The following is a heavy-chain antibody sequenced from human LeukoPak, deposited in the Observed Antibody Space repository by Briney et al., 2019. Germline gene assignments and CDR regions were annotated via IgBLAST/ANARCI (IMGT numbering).Heavy chain of an antibody. V-gene: IGHV4-59*08. CDR2: IYYSGST. CDR1: GGSISSYY. Sequence: SETLSLTCTVSGGSISSYYWSWVRQPPGKGLDWIGYIYYSGSTNYNPSLKSRLTISIDTSKNQFSLKLSSVTATDTAVYYCASLTTVTQGYFDSWGQGTLVTVSS. D-gene: IGHD4-17*01. CDR3: ASLTTVTQGYFDS. J-gene: IGHJ4*02.